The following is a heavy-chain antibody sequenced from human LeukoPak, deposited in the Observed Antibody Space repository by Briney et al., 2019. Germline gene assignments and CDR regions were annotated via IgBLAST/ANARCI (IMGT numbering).Heavy chain of an antibody. V-gene: IGHV3-48*03. D-gene: IGHD4-23*01. Sequence: PGGSLRLSCAASGFTFSSFEINWVRQAPGKGLEWVSHISSSGSTIYYADAVKGRFTIPRDNAKNSLYLQMNSLRAEDTAVYYCARAYAGTLFYWGQGTLVTVSS. J-gene: IGHJ4*02. CDR2: ISSSGSTI. CDR3: ARAYAGTLFY. CDR1: GFTFSSFE.